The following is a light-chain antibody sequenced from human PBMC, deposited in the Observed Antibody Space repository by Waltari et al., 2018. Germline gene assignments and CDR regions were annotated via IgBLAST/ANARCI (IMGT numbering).Light chain of an antibody. CDR1: SSDIGAYNY. Sequence: QSALTQPPSASGSPGQSVTISCTGTSSDIGAYNYVSWYQQHPGKAPKSMISEDSNRPSGVPVRFSVSKSGNTASLTVSGLQAEDEADYYCSSYAGSNNYVFGTGTKVTVL. J-gene: IGLJ1*01. V-gene: IGLV2-8*01. CDR3: SSYAGSNNYV. CDR2: EDS.